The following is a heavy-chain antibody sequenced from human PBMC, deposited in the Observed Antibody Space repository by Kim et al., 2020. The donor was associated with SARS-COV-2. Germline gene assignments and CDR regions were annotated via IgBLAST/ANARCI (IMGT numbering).Heavy chain of an antibody. V-gene: IGHV3-33*01. CDR3: AREGGSGSFVGFDY. J-gene: IGHJ4*02. Sequence: ADSVKGRFTSSRDNSKNTLYLQMNSLRAEDTAVYYCAREGGSGSFVGFDYWGQGTLVTVSS. D-gene: IGHD1-26*01.